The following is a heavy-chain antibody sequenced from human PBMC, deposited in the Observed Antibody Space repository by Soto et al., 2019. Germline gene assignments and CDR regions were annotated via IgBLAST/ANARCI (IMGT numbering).Heavy chain of an antibody. CDR1: GFTFSSYL. D-gene: IGHD3-10*01. V-gene: IGHV3-7*01. J-gene: IGHJ4*02. Sequence: GGSLRLSCAASGFTFSSYLMSWVRQAPGKGLEWVANIKQDGSEKYYVDSVKGRFTISRDNAKNSLYLQMNSLRAEDTAVYYCARDIWFGELNSPMDLDYWGQGTLVTVSS. CDR2: IKQDGSEK. CDR3: ARDIWFGELNSPMDLDY.